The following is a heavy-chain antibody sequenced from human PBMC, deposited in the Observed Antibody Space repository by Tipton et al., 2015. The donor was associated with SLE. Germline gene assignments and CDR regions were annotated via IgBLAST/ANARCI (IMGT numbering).Heavy chain of an antibody. V-gene: IGHV4-34*01. J-gene: IGHJ3*02. CDR1: GGSIISGGYY. CDR3: ASVPAAMGAFDI. D-gene: IGHD2-2*01. CDR2: INHSGST. Sequence: TLSLTCTVSGGSIISGGYYWSWIRQPPGKGLEWIGEINHSGSTNYNPSLKSRVTISVDTSKNQFSLKLSSVTAADTAVYYCASVPAAMGAFDIWGQGTMVTVSS.